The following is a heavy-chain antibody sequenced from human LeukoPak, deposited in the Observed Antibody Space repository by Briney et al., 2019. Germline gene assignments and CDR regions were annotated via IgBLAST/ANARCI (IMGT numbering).Heavy chain of an antibody. CDR2: IILMFGTT. J-gene: IGHJ4*02. V-gene: IGHV1-69*13. Sequence: SVKVSCKASGGTFRSAAMSWVRQAPGQGLEWVGHIILMFGTTTYAQKFQGRVTITADESTRTVHMELNSLTSDDTAIYYCARDHGSHGTKFTLNFDSWGQGTLVTVSS. D-gene: IGHD1-1*01. CDR1: GGTFRSAA. CDR3: ARDHGSHGTKFTLNFDS.